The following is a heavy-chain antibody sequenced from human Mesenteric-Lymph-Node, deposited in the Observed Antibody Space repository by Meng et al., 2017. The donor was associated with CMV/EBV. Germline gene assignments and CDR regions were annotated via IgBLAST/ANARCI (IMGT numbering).Heavy chain of an antibody. J-gene: IGHJ5*02. CDR3: ARDYSNTISSANWFDP. CDR1: GGIFTDYS. D-gene: IGHD2/OR15-2a*01. V-gene: IGHV1-69*02. CDR2: VIPVLGVA. Sequence: SVKVSCKASGGIFTDYSVAWVRQAPGQGLQWMGRVIPVLGVANYAQSFQGRVTMTADKSTNTAYMELSDLRSEDTAMYYCARDYSNTISSANWFDPWGQGTLVTVSS.